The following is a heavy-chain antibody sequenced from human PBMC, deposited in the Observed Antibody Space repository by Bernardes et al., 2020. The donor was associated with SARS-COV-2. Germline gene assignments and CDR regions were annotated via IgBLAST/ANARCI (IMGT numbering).Heavy chain of an antibody. V-gene: IGHV4-4*02. J-gene: IGHJ5*02. CDR1: GDSVSSSTW. CDR2: TYHTGTT. D-gene: IGHD3-22*01. Sequence: SETLSLTCAVSGDSVSSSTWWIWVRQSPGVGLEYIGETYHTGTTKYKSSLKSRVTLSVDKPNNQFSLTLTSVTAADTAVYYCARRTKITMIVIAVVGWFDPWGQGTLVTVSS. CDR3: ARRTKITMIVIAVVGWFDP.